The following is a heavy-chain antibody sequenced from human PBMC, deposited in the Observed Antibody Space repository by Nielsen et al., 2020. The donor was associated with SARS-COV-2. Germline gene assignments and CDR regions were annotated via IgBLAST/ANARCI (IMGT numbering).Heavy chain of an antibody. D-gene: IGHD3-22*01. CDR1: GFTFSSYA. J-gene: IGHJ4*02. CDR3: ARLWDDGYYFDTGPYDY. CDR2: ISDDGSEK. Sequence: GESLKISCAASGFTFSSYAMHWVRQAPGKGLEWVAVISDDGSEKYYADSVKGRFTISRDNSKNTLYLQMNSLRAEDTAVYYCARLWDDGYYFDTGPYDYWGQGTLVTVSS. V-gene: IGHV3-30-3*01.